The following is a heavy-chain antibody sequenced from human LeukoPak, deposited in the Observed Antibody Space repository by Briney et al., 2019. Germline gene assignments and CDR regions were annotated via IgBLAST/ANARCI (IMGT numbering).Heavy chain of an antibody. CDR2: MNPNSGNT. Sequence: GASVKVSCKASGYTFTSYDINWVRQATGQGLEWMGWMNPNSGNTGYAQKFQGRVTMTRNTSISTAYMELSSLRSEDTAVYYCARGGRVSGWYRYYYYMDVWGKGTTVTISS. CDR1: GYTFTSYD. V-gene: IGHV1-8*01. CDR3: ARGGRVSGWYRYYYYMDV. J-gene: IGHJ6*03. D-gene: IGHD6-19*01.